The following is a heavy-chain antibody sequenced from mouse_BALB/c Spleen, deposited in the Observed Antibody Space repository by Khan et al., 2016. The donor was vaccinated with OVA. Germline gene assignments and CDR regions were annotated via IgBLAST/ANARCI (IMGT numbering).Heavy chain of an antibody. D-gene: IGHD2-4*01. V-gene: IGHV1S29*02. CDR2: IYPYNGGT. Sequence: VQLKQSGPELVKPGASVKISCKASGYTFTDYNMHWVKQSHGKSLEWIGYIYPYNGGTGYNQKFKSKATLTVDKSSSTAYMELRSLTSEDSAVYYGYISGSDYYDRFAYWGQGTLVTVSA. J-gene: IGHJ3*01. CDR1: GYTFTDYN. CDR3: YISGSDYYDRFAY.